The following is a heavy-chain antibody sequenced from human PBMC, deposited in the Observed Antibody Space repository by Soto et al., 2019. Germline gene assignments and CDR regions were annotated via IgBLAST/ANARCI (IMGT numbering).Heavy chain of an antibody. D-gene: IGHD6-6*01. CDR3: GRSLLYSSSSAPVY. CDR1: GYSFTSYW. J-gene: IGHJ4*01. V-gene: IGHV5-51*01. Sequence: GESLKISCKGSGYSFTSYWIAWVRQMPGKGLEGMGMIYPGASDTRYSPSFQGQISISDDKGSSSGCLQCSSLKASATAMYYCGRSLLYSSSSAPVYWGQGTLVTVSS. CDR2: IYPGASDT.